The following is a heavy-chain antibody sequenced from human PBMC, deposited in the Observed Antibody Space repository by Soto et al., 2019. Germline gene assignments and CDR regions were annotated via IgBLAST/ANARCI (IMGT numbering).Heavy chain of an antibody. Sequence: RASVKVSCKASGGTSTIYTITWVRQAPGQGLEWMGRIVPLLGVTNYARNFQGRVTINADTSTGTVYMELSSLRFEDTAVYYCATEKYGAGRVGVYFWGQGTQVTVSS. J-gene: IGHJ4*02. CDR3: ATEKYGAGRVGVYF. CDR1: GGTSTIYT. CDR2: IVPLLGVT. D-gene: IGHD1-26*01. V-gene: IGHV1-69*04.